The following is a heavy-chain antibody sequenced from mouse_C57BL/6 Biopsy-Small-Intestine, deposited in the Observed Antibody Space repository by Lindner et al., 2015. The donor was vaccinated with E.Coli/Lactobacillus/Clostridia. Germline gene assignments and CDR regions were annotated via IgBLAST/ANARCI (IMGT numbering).Heavy chain of an antibody. D-gene: IGHD4-1*01. CDR1: GYTFTDYD. CDR2: MNPNNGDT. V-gene: IGHV1S29*02. CDR3: ARNIRLTGDFDY. Sequence: SVKVSCKASGYTFTDYDFNWVRQATGQGLEWMGWMNPNNGDTGYAQKFQGRITMTRDTSISTGYMELTSLRSEDTAVYYCARNIRLTGDFDYWGQGTLVTVSS. J-gene: IGHJ4*01.